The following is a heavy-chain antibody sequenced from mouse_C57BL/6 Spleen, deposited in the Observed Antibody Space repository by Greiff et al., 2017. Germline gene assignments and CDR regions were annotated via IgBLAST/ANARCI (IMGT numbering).Heavy chain of an antibody. J-gene: IGHJ3*01. CDR3: ARKGLGPFAY. V-gene: IGHV1-50*01. D-gene: IGHD4-1*01. CDR1: GYTFTSYW. Sequence: VQLQQPGAELVKPGASVKLSCKASGYTFTSYWMQWVKQRPGQGLEWIGEIDPSDSYTNYNQKFKGKATLTVDTSSSTAYMQLSSLTSEDSAVYYCARKGLGPFAYWGQGTLVTVSA. CDR2: IDPSDSYT.